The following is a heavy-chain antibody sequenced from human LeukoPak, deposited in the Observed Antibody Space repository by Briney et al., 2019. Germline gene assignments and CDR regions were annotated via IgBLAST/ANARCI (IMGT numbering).Heavy chain of an antibody. CDR3: ARSLSSTGYYYYGMDV. CDR2: IYYTGTT. D-gene: IGHD6-13*01. CDR1: GGSISTYY. Sequence: SETLSLTCSVSGGSISTYYWSWIRQPPGKGLEWIGNIYYTGTTDYNPSLKSRVTISLDTSKDQFSLKLSSVTAADTAVYYCARSLSSTGYYYYGMDVWGQGTTVTVSS. V-gene: IGHV4-59*08. J-gene: IGHJ6*02.